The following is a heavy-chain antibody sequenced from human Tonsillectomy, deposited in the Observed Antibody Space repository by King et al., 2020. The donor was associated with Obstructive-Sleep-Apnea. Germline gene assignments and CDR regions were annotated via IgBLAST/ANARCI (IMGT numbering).Heavy chain of an antibody. CDR3: ARELLPDQDSEMAIFGVVIAPLGY. CDR1: GFTFSSYA. CDR2: ISYDGRNK. D-gene: IGHD3-3*01. Sequence: VQLVESGGGVVQPGRSLRLSCAASGFTFSSYAIHWVRQAPGKGLEWVAVISYDGRNKYYADSVQGRFTISRDNSKNTLYLQINSLRAEDTAVYYCARELLPDQDSEMAIFGVVIAPLGYGGQGTLVTVSS. J-gene: IGHJ4*02. V-gene: IGHV3-30*04.